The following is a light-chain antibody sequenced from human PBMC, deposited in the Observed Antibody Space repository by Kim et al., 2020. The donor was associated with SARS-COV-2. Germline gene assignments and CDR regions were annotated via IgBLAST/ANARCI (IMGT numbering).Light chain of an antibody. CDR3: QQYDPSFPYT. V-gene: IGKV3-20*01. Sequence: VLTPSPGTLSLSPGERATLSCRTSETISSDYVAWYRHKPGQAPRLLIYGASTRATGIPERFSGSGSGTDFTLTISRLEPEDFAVYYCQQYDPSFPYTFGQGTKLEI. CDR2: GAS. J-gene: IGKJ2*01. CDR1: ETISSDY.